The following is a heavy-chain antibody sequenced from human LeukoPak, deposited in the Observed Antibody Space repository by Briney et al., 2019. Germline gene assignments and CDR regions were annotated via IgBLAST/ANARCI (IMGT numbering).Heavy chain of an antibody. CDR1: GLTFSDHY. J-gene: IGHJ4*02. V-gene: IGHV3-72*01. Sequence: GGSLRLSCAASGLTFSDHYMDWVRQAPGKGLEWVGRTRNKANSYTTEYAASVKGRFTISRDDSKNSLYLQMNSLKTEDTAVYYCARPRYSSSWYYFDYWGQGTLVTVSS. D-gene: IGHD6-13*01. CDR2: TRNKANSYTT. CDR3: ARPRYSSSWYYFDY.